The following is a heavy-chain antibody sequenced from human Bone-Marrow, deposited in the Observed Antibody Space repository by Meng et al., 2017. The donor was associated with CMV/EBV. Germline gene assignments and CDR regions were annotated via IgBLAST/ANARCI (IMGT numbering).Heavy chain of an antibody. J-gene: IGHJ6*02. D-gene: IGHD2-2*02. CDR1: GYTFTGYY. CDR2: INPNSGGT. V-gene: IGHV1-2*02. Sequence: ASVKVSCKASGYTFTGYYMHWVRQAPGQGLEWMGWINPNSGGTNYAQKFQGRVTMTRDTSISTAYMELSRLRSDDTALYYCASDYCDTTTCYIWGQGTTVTVSS. CDR3: ASDYCDTTTCYI.